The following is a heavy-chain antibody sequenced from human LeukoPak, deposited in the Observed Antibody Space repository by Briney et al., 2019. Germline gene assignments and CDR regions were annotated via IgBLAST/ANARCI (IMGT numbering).Heavy chain of an antibody. Sequence: GGSLRLSCAASGNYWMHWVRQAPGKGLVWVSHINSDGSWTSYADSVKGRFTISKDNAKNTVYLQMNNLRAEDAAVYYCAKPVWFGELLPFDPWGQGTLVTVSS. CDR1: GNYW. CDR2: INSDGSWT. V-gene: IGHV3-74*01. J-gene: IGHJ5*02. CDR3: AKPVWFGELLPFDP. D-gene: IGHD3-10*01.